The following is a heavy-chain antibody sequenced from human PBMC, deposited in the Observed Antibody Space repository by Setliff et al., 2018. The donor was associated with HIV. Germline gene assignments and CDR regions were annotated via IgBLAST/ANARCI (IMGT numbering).Heavy chain of an antibody. CDR3: ARHFPSISLFFGDPGPFDR. J-gene: IGHJ4*02. Sequence: SETLSLTCTVSGGSISSSSYYWGWIRQPPGKGLEWIGSIFNDGRTYYNPSLKSRVTIPMDTSTNQFSPKLTSVTAADTAVYFCARHFPSISLFFGDPGPFDRWGQGALVTVSS. CDR2: IFNDGRT. D-gene: IGHD3-10*01. V-gene: IGHV4-39*01. CDR1: GGSISSSSYY.